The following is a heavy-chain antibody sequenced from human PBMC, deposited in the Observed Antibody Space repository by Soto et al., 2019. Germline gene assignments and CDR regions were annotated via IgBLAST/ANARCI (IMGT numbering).Heavy chain of an antibody. CDR1: GYSFAGYW. CDR3: ARQIYDSDTGPNFQYYFDS. CDR2: IDPSDSQT. Sequence: GESLKISCKGSGYSFAGYWITWVRQKPGKGLEWMGRIDPSDSQTYYSPSFRGHVTISVTKSITTVFLQWSSLRASDTAMYYCARQIYDSDTGPNFQYYFDSWGQGTPVPSPQ. D-gene: IGHD3-22*01. V-gene: IGHV5-10-1*01. J-gene: IGHJ4*02.